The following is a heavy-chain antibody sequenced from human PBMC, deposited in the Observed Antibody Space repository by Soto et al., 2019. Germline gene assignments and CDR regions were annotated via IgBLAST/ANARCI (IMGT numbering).Heavy chain of an antibody. CDR3: AVQMRYSSGWNFDY. CDR2: ISSSSSYI. D-gene: IGHD6-19*01. Sequence: GGSLRLSCAASGFTFSSYSMNWVRQAPGKGLEWVSSISSSSSYIYYADSVKGRFTISRDNAKNSLYLQMNSLRAEDTAVYYCAVQMRYSSGWNFDYWGQGTLVTVSS. CDR1: GFTFSSYS. J-gene: IGHJ4*02. V-gene: IGHV3-21*01.